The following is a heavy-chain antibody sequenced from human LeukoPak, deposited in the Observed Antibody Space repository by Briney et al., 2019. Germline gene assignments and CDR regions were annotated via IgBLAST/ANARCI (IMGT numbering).Heavy chain of an antibody. D-gene: IGHD3-10*01. J-gene: IGHJ4*02. CDR3: ARGYMVRGVIIPF. CDR1: GFTFSSYW. Sequence: GGSLRLSCAASGFTFSSYWMSWVRQAPGKGLEWVANIKQDGSEKYYVDSVKGRFTISRDNAKNSLYLQMNSPRAEDTAVYYCARGYMVRGVIIPFWGQGTLVTVSS. V-gene: IGHV3-7*01. CDR2: IKQDGSEK.